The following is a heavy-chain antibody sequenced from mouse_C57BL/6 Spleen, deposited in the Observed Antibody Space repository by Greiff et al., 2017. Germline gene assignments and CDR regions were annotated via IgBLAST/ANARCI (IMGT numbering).Heavy chain of an antibody. CDR3: ARGWLRDYFDD. J-gene: IGHJ2*01. D-gene: IGHD2-2*01. CDR2: INPNNGGT. Sequence: VQLQQSGPELVKPGASVKISCKASGYTFTDYYMNWVKQSHGKSLEWIGDINPNNGGTSYNQKFKGKATLTVDKSSSTAYMELRSLTSEDSAVYYCARGWLRDYFDDWGQGTTLTVSS. CDR1: GYTFTDYY. V-gene: IGHV1-26*01.